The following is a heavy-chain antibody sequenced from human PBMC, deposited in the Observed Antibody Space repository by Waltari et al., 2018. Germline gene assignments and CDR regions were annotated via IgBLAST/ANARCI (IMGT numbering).Heavy chain of an antibody. J-gene: IGHJ6*02. CDR2: INHSGST. V-gene: IGHV4-34*02. Sequence: QVQLQQSGAGLLKSSATLSPTCPVSGESFSAFYWSWLRQPPGKGLEWIGEINHSGSTNYNPSLKSRVTISVDRTRNQFSLNLNSVTAADTAVFYCARGRRLGYYYGLDVWGQGTTVTVSS. CDR3: ARGRRLGYYYGLDV. CDR1: GESFSAFY. D-gene: IGHD5-12*01.